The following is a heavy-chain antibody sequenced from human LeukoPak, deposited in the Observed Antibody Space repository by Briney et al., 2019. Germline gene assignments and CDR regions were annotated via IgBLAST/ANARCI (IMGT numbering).Heavy chain of an antibody. J-gene: IGHJ4*02. CDR3: AKHRDNGDSSGYYDFEF. V-gene: IGHV3-23*01. CDR1: GFTFINYA. Sequence: PGGSLRLSCAASGFTFINYAMSWVRQAPGKGLEWVSGTGASGVTTHYADSVRGRFSLSRDNAKNPVHLQMNSLRAEDTALYYCAKHRDNGDSSGYYDFEFWGQGTLVTVSS. D-gene: IGHD3-22*01. CDR2: TGASGVTT.